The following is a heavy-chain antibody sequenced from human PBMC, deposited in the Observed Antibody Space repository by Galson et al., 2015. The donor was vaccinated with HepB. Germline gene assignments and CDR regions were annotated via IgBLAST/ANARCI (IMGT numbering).Heavy chain of an antibody. D-gene: IGHD3-16*01. J-gene: IGHJ6*02. V-gene: IGHV1-46*01. Sequence: SVKVSCKASGYTFTSYYMHWVRQAPGQGLEWMGIINPSGGSTSYAQKFQGRVTMTRDTSTSTVYMELSSLRSEDTAVYYCARGWRPRGETYEGGSFTPYYYYYGMDVWGQGTTVTVSS. CDR1: GYTFTSYY. CDR3: ARGWRPRGETYEGGSFTPYYYYYGMDV. CDR2: INPSGGST.